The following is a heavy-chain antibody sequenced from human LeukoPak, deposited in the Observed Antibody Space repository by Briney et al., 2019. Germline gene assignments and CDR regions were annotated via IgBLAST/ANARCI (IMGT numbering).Heavy chain of an antibody. D-gene: IGHD1-26*01. V-gene: IGHV1-18*01. CDR2: ISNYYGNT. Sequence: ASVKVSCKASGYTFSTYGVTWVRQAPGQGLEWMGYISNYYGNTKYAQKVQGRVTMTTDTSTSAAYMELTSLTSDDTAVYYCARCAGSYGNDAFDIWGQGTMVTVSS. CDR1: GYTFSTYG. CDR3: ARCAGSYGNDAFDI. J-gene: IGHJ3*02.